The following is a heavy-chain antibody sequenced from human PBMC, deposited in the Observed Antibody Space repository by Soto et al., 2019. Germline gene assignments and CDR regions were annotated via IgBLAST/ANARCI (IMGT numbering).Heavy chain of an antibody. J-gene: IGHJ3*01. CDR1: GFSLSTRGVG. Sequence: QITLKESGPTLVKPTQPLTLTCTFSGFSLSTRGVGVGWIRQPPGKALEWLALVYWNDDKRYDPSLKNRLTITKDTAKNHVVLTMTSMHPVDTATYYCAHRHDLRAFDVWGQGATVTVSS. D-gene: IGHD3-16*01. CDR3: AHRHDLRAFDV. V-gene: IGHV2-5*01. CDR2: VYWNDDK.